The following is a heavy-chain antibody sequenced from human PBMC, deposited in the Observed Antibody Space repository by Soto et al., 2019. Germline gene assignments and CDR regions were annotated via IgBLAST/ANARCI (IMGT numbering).Heavy chain of an antibody. CDR2: INHSGST. CDR1: GGSFSGCY. Sequence: SETLSLTCAVYGGSFSGCYWSWIRQPPGKGLEWIGEINHSGSTNYNPSLKSRVTISVDTSKNQFSLKLSSVTAADTAVYYCARGVLRFLFWLFPYYYYYMDFWGKGTTVTVS. CDR3: ARGVLRFLFWLFPYYYYYMDF. J-gene: IGHJ6*03. D-gene: IGHD3-3*01. V-gene: IGHV4-34*01.